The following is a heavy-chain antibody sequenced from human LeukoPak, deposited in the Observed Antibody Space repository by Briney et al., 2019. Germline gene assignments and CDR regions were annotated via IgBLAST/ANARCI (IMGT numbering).Heavy chain of an antibody. CDR3: AREPEWGATDY. V-gene: IGHV3-64*01. Sequence: GGSLRLFCAASGFTFSSYAMHWVRQAPGKGLEYVSAISSNGGSTYYANSVKGRFTISRDNSKNTLYLQMGSLRAEDMAVYYCAREPEWGATDYWGQGTLVTVSS. CDR1: GFTFSSYA. J-gene: IGHJ4*02. CDR2: ISSNGGST. D-gene: IGHD1-26*01.